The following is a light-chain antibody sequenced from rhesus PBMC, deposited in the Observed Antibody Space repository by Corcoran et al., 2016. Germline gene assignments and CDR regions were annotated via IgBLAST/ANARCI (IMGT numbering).Light chain of an antibody. CDR2: AAS. V-gene: IGKV1-74*01. CDR3: QHSYGTPYS. Sequence: DIQMTQSPSSLSASVGDRVTITCRASENVNNYLHWYQQKPGKAPKLLIYAASTLPRGVPSRFSGSGSVTDYTFTIISLQPEDVATYYCQHSYGTPYSFGQGTKVEIK. CDR1: ENVNNY. J-gene: IGKJ2*01.